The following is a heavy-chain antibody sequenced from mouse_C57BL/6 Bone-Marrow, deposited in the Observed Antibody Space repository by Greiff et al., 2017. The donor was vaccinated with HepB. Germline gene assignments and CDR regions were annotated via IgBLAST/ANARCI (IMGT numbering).Heavy chain of an antibody. Sequence: EVQLQQSGPVLVKPGASVKMSCKASGYTFTDYYMNWVKQSHGKSLEWIGVINPYNGGTSYNQKFKGKATLTVDKSSSTAYMELNSLTSEDSAVYYCAGDSSGYNWFAYWGQGTLVTVSA. J-gene: IGHJ3*01. CDR1: GYTFTDYY. V-gene: IGHV1-19*01. CDR2: INPYNGGT. D-gene: IGHD3-2*02. CDR3: AGDSSGYNWFAY.